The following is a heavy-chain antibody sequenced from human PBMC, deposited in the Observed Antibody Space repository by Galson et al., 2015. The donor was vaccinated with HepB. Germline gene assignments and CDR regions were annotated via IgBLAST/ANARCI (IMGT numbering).Heavy chain of an antibody. CDR2: IIPIFGTA. CDR3: ARDLVTPDVYYYGMDV. V-gene: IGHV1-69*13. CDR1: GGTFSSYA. Sequence: SVKVSCKASGGTFSSYAISWVRQAPGQGLEWMGGIIPIFGTANYAQKFQGRVTITADESTSTAYMELSSLRSEDTAVYYCARDLVTPDVYYYGMDVWGQGTTVTVSS. D-gene: IGHD4-23*01. J-gene: IGHJ6*02.